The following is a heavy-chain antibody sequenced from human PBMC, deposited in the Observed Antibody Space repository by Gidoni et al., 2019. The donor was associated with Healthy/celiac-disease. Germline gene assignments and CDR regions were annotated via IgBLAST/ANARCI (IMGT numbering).Heavy chain of an antibody. J-gene: IGHJ4*02. D-gene: IGHD6-13*01. CDR3: AKRMAAAGPNYYYFDY. CDR2: ISGSGGST. Sequence: EVQLLESGGGLVQPGGSLRLSWAASGFTFSSDAMSWVRQAPGKGLEWVSAISGSGGSTYYADSVKGRFTISRDNSKNTLYLQMNSLRAEDTAVYYCAKRMAAAGPNYYYFDYWGQGTLVTVSS. V-gene: IGHV3-23*01. CDR1: GFTFSSDA.